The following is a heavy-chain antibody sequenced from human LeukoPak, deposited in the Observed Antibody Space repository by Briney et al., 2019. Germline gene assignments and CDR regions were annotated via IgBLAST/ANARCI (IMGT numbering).Heavy chain of an antibody. V-gene: IGHV3-23*01. J-gene: IGHJ4*02. CDR3: AKPLAYCGGDCDFDY. Sequence: GGSLRLSCAASGFTFSSYAMSWVRQAPGKGLEWVSVISGSGGSTYHADSVKGRFTISRDNSKNTLYLQMNSLRAEDTAVYYCAKPLAYCGGDCDFDYWGQGTLVTVSS. D-gene: IGHD2-21*02. CDR1: GFTFSSYA. CDR2: ISGSGGST.